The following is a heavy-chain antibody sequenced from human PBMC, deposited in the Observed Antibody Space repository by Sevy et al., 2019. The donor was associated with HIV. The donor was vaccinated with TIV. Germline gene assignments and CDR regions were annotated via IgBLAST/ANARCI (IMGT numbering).Heavy chain of an antibody. CDR2: IRSKANSYAT. D-gene: IGHD3-9*01. CDR3: TRHGRYFDWTFDY. CDR1: GFTFSGSA. Sequence: GGSLRLSCAASGFTFSGSAMHWVRQASGKGLEWVGRIRSKANSYATAHAASVKGMFTISRDDSKNTAYLQMNSLKTEDTAVYYCTRHGRYFDWTFDYWGQGTLVTVSS. V-gene: IGHV3-73*01. J-gene: IGHJ4*02.